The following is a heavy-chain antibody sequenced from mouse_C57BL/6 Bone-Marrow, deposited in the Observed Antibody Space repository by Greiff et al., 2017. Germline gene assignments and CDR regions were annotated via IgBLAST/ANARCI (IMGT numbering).Heavy chain of an antibody. CDR1: GYTFTSYG. CDR3: ASPKIYYDYNEFAY. J-gene: IGHJ3*01. V-gene: IGHV1-81*01. CDR2: IYPRSGNT. D-gene: IGHD2-4*01. Sequence: VKLVESGAELARPGASVKLSCKASGYTFTSYGISWVKQRTGQGLEWIGEIYPRSGNTYYNEKFKGKATLTADKSSSTAYMGLRSLTSEDSAVFFCASPKIYYDYNEFAYWGQGTLVTVSA.